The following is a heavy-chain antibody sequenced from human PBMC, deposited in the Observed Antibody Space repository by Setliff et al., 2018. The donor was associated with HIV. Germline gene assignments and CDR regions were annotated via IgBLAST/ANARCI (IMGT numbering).Heavy chain of an antibody. CDR1: GYTFTGYY. CDR2: INPNSGGT. V-gene: IGHV1-2*02. J-gene: IGHJ4*02. D-gene: IGHD3-3*01. CDR3: ARSRITIFGVVITELHFDY. Sequence: RASVKVSCKASGYTFTGYYMHWVRQAPGQGLEWMGWINPNSGGTNYAQKFQGRVTMTRDTSISTAYMELSRLRSDDTAVYYCARSRITIFGVVITELHFDYWGQGTLVTVSS.